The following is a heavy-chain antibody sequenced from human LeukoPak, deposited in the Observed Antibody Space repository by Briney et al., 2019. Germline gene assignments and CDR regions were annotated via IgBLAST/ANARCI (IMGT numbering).Heavy chain of an antibody. D-gene: IGHD3-22*01. Sequence: GGSLRLSCAASGFTFSSYSMNWVRQAPGKGLEWVSYISSSSTIYYADSVKGRFIISRDNAKNSLYLQMNSLRAEDTAVYHCARVSRVYYDSSGYPYWGQGTLVTVSS. CDR2: ISSSSTI. V-gene: IGHV3-48*01. CDR3: ARVSRVYYDSSGYPY. CDR1: GFTFSSYS. J-gene: IGHJ4*02.